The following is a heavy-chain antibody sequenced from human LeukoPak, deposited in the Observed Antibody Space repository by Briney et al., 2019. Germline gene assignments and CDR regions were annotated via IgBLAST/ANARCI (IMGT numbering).Heavy chain of an antibody. Sequence: GGSLRLSCVGSGFTFSNYLMSWVRQAPGKGPEWVANIKRDGSERSYVDSVKGRFTISRDNAKNSLYLQMNSLRAEDTALYYCAKQERLVYFDYWGQGTLVTVSS. V-gene: IGHV3-7*03. CDR1: GFTFSNYL. J-gene: IGHJ4*02. CDR2: IKRDGSER. D-gene: IGHD6-13*01. CDR3: AKQERLVYFDY.